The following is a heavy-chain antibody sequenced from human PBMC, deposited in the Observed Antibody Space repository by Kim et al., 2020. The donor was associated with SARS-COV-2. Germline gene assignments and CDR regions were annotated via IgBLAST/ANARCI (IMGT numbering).Heavy chain of an antibody. Sequence: SETLSLTCTVSGGSVNSGSYYWGWMRQSPGKTPEWIGYIYYDGATEYKPHLKTRVTISLDMSKNQLSLSLTSVTAADTAVYYCVRLRWHFLIPDPWGQG. CDR3: VRLRWHFLIPDP. CDR2: IYYDGAT. D-gene: IGHD2-21*01. J-gene: IGHJ5*02. V-gene: IGHV4-61*01. CDR1: GGSVNSGSYY.